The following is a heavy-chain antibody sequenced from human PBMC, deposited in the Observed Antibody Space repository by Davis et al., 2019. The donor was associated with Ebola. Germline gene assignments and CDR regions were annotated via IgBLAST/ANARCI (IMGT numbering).Heavy chain of an antibody. D-gene: IGHD2-8*01. J-gene: IGHJ3*02. CDR1: GYSFTSNW. CDR3: ARPSTSGQGNAFNI. Sequence: KVSCKASGYSFTSNWISWVRQMPGKGLEWMGIIYPGDSDTRYSASFEGQVTISADKSITTAYLQWSSLKASDTALYYCARPSTSGQGNAFNIWGQGTMVRVSS. CDR2: IYPGDSDT. V-gene: IGHV5-51*01.